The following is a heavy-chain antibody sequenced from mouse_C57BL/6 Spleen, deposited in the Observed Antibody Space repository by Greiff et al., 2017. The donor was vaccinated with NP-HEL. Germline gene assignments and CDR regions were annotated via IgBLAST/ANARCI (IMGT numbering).Heavy chain of an antibody. CDR1: GFTFSDYG. CDR3: AREAHDY. CDR2: ISSGRSTI. J-gene: IGHJ2*01. V-gene: IGHV5-17*01. D-gene: IGHD1-3*01. Sequence: VQLKESGGGLVKPGGSLKLSCAASGFTFSDYGMHWVRQAPEKGLEWVAYISSGRSTIYYADTVKGRFTISRDKAKNTLFLQMTSLRAEDTDMYYGAREAHDYWGQGTTLTVSS.